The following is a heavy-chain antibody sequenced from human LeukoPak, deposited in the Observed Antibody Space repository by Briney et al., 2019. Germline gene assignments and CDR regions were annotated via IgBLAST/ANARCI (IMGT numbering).Heavy chain of an antibody. J-gene: IGHJ3*02. CDR1: GFTFSNYS. D-gene: IGHD3-10*01. CDR2: ISSSSSYI. Sequence: GGSLRLSCAASGFTFSNYSMNWVRQAPGKGLEWVSSISSSSSYIYYADSVKGRFTISRDNAKNSPYLQMNSLRAEDTAVYYCASFTIDAFDIWGQGTMVTVSS. CDR3: ASFTIDAFDI. V-gene: IGHV3-21*01.